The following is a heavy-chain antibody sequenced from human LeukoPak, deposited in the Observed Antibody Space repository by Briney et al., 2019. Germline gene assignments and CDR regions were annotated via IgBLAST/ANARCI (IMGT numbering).Heavy chain of an antibody. CDR3: VRGRVSSSSWQSVYYYYLYMDV. J-gene: IGHJ6*03. CDR2: IDHTGST. D-gene: IGHD6-13*01. Sequence: PSETLSLTCSVSGDSISMYYWNWIRQSPGKGLEWIGYIDHTGSTNYNPSLNSRVTISRDTSTNHFSLKLSSVTAADTAVYFCVRGRVSSSSWQSVYYYYLYMDVWGKGSTVTVSS. V-gene: IGHV4-59*01. CDR1: GDSISMYY.